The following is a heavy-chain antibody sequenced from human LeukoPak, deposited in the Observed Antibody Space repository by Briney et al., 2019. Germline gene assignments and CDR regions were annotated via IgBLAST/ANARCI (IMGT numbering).Heavy chain of an antibody. D-gene: IGHD6-19*01. CDR2: IYYSGST. V-gene: IGHV4-59*01. Sequence: SETLSLTCTVSGGSISSYYWSWIRQPPGKGLEWIGYIYYSGSTNYYPSLKSRVTISVDTSKNQFSLKLSSVTAADTAVYYCARDSSGWYFDYWGQGTLVTVSS. J-gene: IGHJ4*02. CDR3: ARDSSGWYFDY. CDR1: GGSISSYY.